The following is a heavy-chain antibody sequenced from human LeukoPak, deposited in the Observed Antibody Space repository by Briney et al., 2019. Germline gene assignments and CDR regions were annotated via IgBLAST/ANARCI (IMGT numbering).Heavy chain of an antibody. V-gene: IGHV1-18*01. Sequence: ASVKVSCQASGYTFTSYGISWVRQAPGQGREWMGWISAYNGNTNYAHKLQGRVTMTTDTSTSTAYMERRSLRSEDTAVYYCARGVGATSIDYWGQGTLVTVSS. CDR3: ARGVGATSIDY. J-gene: IGHJ4*02. CDR1: GYTFTSYG. CDR2: ISAYNGNT. D-gene: IGHD1-26*01.